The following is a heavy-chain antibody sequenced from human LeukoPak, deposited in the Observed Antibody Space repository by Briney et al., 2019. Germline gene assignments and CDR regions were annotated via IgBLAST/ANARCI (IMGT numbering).Heavy chain of an antibody. J-gene: IGHJ4*02. CDR1: KFTFDDYA. CDR3: AKDRSPYRSSWND. D-gene: IGHD6-13*01. V-gene: IGHV3-9*01. CDR2: VSWNSGSI. Sequence: GGSLRLSCAASKFTFDDYAMHWVRQAPGKGLEWVSGVSWNSGSIGYADSVKGRFTISRDNAKNSLYLQMNSLRADDTAVYYCAKDRSPYRSSWNDWGQGTLVTVSS.